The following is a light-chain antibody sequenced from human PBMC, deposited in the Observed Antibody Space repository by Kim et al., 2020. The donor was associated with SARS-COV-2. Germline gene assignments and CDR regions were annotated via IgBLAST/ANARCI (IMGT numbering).Light chain of an antibody. CDR1: ASNIGSNI. V-gene: IGLV1-44*01. J-gene: IGLJ2*01. Sequence: ELTQPPSASGTLGQRVTISCSGSASNIGSNIVNWYQQLPGAAPKLLIYNNRQRPSGVPDRFSDSKSGTSATLAISGLQSEDEADYYCTTWDDSLNGRLFGGGTQLTVL. CDR3: TTWDDSLNGRL. CDR2: NNR.